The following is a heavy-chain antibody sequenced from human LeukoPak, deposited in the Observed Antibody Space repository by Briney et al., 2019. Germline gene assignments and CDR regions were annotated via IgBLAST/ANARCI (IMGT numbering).Heavy chain of an antibody. Sequence: SETLSLTCTVPFGSISSYHWNWIRQSPEKGLEWVGYVHYSGSTYYNPSLKSRVTISVDTSKNQFSLKLSSVTAADTAVYYCARGTYYDFWSGYPRNDAFDIWGQGTMVTVSS. CDR3: ARGTYYDFWSGYPRNDAFDI. V-gene: IGHV4-59*12. J-gene: IGHJ3*02. CDR1: FGSISSYH. D-gene: IGHD3-3*01. CDR2: VHYSGST.